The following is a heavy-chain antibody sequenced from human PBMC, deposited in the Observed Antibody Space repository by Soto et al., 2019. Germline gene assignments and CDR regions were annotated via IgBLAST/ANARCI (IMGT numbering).Heavy chain of an antibody. CDR1: GFTFSTYG. CDR2: IWYDGSNK. D-gene: IGHD5-18*01. V-gene: IGHV3-33*01. Sequence: QVQLEESGGGVVQPGRSLRLSCAASGFTFSTYGMHWVRQAPGKGLEWVAVIWYDGSNKYYADSVKGRFTISRDNSKNTLYLQMNSLRAEDTAVYYCARGEYRLSAAFDIWGQGTMVTVSS. J-gene: IGHJ3*02. CDR3: ARGEYRLSAAFDI.